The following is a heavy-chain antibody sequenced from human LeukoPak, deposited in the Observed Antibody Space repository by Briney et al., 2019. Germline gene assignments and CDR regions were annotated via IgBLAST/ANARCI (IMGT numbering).Heavy chain of an antibody. V-gene: IGHV4-38-2*02. CDR1: GYSICSAYY. J-gene: IGHJ5*02. CDR2: IYYSGST. D-gene: IGHD2-8*01. Sequence: SETLSLTCSVSGYSICSAYYWGWIRQPPGEGLEWIGSIYYSGSTYYNPSLKSRVTISVDTSKNQFSLKLSSVTAADTAVYYCARESNENWFDPWGQGTLVTVSS. CDR3: ARESNENWFDP.